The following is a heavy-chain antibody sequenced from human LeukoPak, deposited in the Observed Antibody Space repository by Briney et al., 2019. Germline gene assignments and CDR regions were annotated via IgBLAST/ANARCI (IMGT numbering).Heavy chain of an antibody. CDR1: GGSFSGYY. CDR2: INHSGST. CDR3: ARGQVSCSGGSCYEVVMESTTFDY. V-gene: IGHV4-34*01. J-gene: IGHJ4*02. Sequence: SETLSLTCAVYGGSFSGYYWSWIRQPPGKGLEWIGEINHSGSTNYNPSLKSRVTMSVDTSKNQFSLKLSSVTAADTAVYYCARGQVSCSGGSCYEVVMESTTFDYWGREPWSPSPQ. D-gene: IGHD2-15*01.